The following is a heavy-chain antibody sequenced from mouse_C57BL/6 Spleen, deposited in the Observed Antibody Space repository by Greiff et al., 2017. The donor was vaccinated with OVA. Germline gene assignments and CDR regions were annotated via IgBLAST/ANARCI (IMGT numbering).Heavy chain of an antibody. D-gene: IGHD3-2*02. CDR2: INPNYGTT. V-gene: IGHV1-39*01. CDR1: GYSFTDYN. J-gene: IGHJ4*01. Sequence: VQLQQSGPELVKPGASVKISCKASGYSFTDYNMNWVKQSNGKSLEWIGVINPNYGTTSYNQKFKGKATLTVDQSSSTAYMQLNSMTSEDAAVYYCARIKTHSSGYGYYAMDYWGQGTSVTVSS. CDR3: ARIKTHSSGYGYYAMDY.